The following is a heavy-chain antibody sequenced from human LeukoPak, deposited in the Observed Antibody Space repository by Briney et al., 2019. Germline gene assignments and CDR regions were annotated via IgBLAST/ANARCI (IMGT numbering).Heavy chain of an antibody. CDR3: ARTYYYGSGSYRPPRGYFQH. CDR1: GGSFSGYY. D-gene: IGHD3-10*01. V-gene: IGHV4-34*01. J-gene: IGHJ1*01. CDR2: INHSGST. Sequence: SETLSLTCAVYGGSFSGYYWSWIRQPPGKGLEWIGEINHSGSTNYNPSLKSRVTISVGTSKNQFSLKLSSVTAADTAVYYCARTYYYGSGSYRPPRGYFQHWGQGTLVTVSS.